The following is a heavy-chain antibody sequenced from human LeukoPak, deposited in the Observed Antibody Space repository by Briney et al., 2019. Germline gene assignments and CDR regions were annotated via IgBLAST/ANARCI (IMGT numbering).Heavy chain of an antibody. CDR2: ISSSSSYI. J-gene: IGHJ6*03. D-gene: IGHD4-17*01. Sequence: GGSLRLSCAASGFTFSSYSMNWVRQAPGKGLEWVSSISSSSSYIYYADSVKGRFTISRDNAKNSLYLQMNSLRAEDTAVYYCARESSVTTHYYYYMDVWGKGTTVTVSS. CDR3: ARESSVTTHYYYYMDV. CDR1: GFTFSSYS. V-gene: IGHV3-21*01.